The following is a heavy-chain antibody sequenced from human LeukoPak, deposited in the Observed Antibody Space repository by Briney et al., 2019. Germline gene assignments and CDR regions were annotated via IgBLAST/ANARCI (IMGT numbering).Heavy chain of an antibody. D-gene: IGHD5-12*01. V-gene: IGHV3-74*01. Sequence: GGSLRLSCAAWGFTFSSYWMHWVRQAPGKGLVWVSRINSDGSSTSYADSVKGRFTISRDNAKNTLYLQMNSLRAEDTAVYYCARGSGYDSNYYYYMDVWGKGTTVTVSS. J-gene: IGHJ6*03. CDR3: ARGSGYDSNYYYYMDV. CDR2: INSDGSST. CDR1: GFTFSSYW.